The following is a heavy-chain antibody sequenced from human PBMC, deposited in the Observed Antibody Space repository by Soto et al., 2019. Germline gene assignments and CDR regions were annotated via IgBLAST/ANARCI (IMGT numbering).Heavy chain of an antibody. Sequence: QVQLVQSGAEVKKPGASVKVSCKASGYTFTNYGISWVRQAPGQGLEWMGWISAYNGNTNYAQRLQGRLTMTTDTTTSTAYMELRSLSSDDTAVYYCARDWEYSYGYSAGPWFDPWGQGTLVTVSS. D-gene: IGHD5-18*01. CDR3: ARDWEYSYGYSAGPWFDP. CDR1: GYTFTNYG. V-gene: IGHV1-18*01. CDR2: ISAYNGNT. J-gene: IGHJ5*02.